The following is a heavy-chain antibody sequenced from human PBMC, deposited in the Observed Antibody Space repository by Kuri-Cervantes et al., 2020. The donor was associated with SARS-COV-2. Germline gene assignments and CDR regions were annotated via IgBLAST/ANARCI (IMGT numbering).Heavy chain of an antibody. CDR1: GYSFSTGYY. D-gene: IGHD3-10*01. Sequence: GSLRLSCAVSGYSFSTGYYWGWIRQPPGKGLEGIGSIYHGGSAYYNPSLKSRVAISVDTSRKQFSLKLSSVTAADTAVYYCAIHPKSSSRLLFDWFDPWGQGTLVTVSS. CDR3: AIHPKSSSRLLFDWFDP. CDR2: IYHGGSA. J-gene: IGHJ5*02. V-gene: IGHV4-38-2*01.